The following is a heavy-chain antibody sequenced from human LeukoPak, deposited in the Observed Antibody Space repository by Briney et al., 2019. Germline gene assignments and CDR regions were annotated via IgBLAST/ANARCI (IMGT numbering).Heavy chain of an antibody. D-gene: IGHD3-3*01. Sequence: SVKVSCRASGGTFSSYAISWVRQAPGQGLEWMGGIIPIFGTANYAQKFQGRVTITTDESTSTAYMGLSSLRSEDTVVYYCAGAGDWRFLEWLAEFDYWGQGTLVTVSS. CDR2: IIPIFGTA. CDR1: GGTFSSYA. CDR3: AGAGDWRFLEWLAEFDY. V-gene: IGHV1-69*05. J-gene: IGHJ4*02.